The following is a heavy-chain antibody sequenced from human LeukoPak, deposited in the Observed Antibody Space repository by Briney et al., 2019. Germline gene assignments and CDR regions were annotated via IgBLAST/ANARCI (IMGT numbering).Heavy chain of an antibody. CDR1: GFTFSSYS. J-gene: IGHJ4*02. CDR2: ISSSSSYI. Sequence: GWSLRLSCAASGFTFSSYSMNWVRQAPGKGLEWVSSISSSSSYIYYADSVKGRFTISRDNAKNSLYLQMNSLRAEDTAVYYCARTPTPYCGGDCYDFDYWGQGTLVTVSS. D-gene: IGHD2-21*02. V-gene: IGHV3-21*01. CDR3: ARTPTPYCGGDCYDFDY.